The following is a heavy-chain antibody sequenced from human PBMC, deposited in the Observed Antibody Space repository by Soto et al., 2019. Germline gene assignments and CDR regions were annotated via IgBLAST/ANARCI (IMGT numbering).Heavy chain of an antibody. J-gene: IGHJ3*02. V-gene: IGHV3-53*04. CDR3: ASRHESSGYAFDI. CDR2: IYSSGST. D-gene: IGHD3-22*01. Sequence: GGSLRLSCAASGFTVSSNYMSWVRQAPGKGLEWVSVIYSSGSTYYANSVKGRFTISIHNSKNTLYLQMNSLRAEDTAVYYWASRHESSGYAFDIWGQGTMVTVSS. CDR1: GFTVSSNY.